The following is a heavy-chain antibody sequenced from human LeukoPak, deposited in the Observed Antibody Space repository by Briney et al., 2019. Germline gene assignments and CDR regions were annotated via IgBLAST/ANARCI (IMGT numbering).Heavy chain of an antibody. J-gene: IGHJ4*02. CDR3: ASLSGYTSRGGNVQYDY. Sequence: GESLKISCKGSGYRFTDYWIGWVRQMPGKGLEWMGINYPGDSDTRYSPSFQGQVTISAEKSISTAYLQWSSLKASDTAIYYCASLSGYTSRGGNVQYDYWGQGTLVTVSS. CDR2: NYPGDSDT. V-gene: IGHV5-51*01. CDR1: GYRFTDYW. D-gene: IGHD6-13*01.